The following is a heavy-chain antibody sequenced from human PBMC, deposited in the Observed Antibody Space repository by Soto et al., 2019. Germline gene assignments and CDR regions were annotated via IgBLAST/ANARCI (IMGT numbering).Heavy chain of an antibody. CDR1: GFTFSTYA. D-gene: IGHD2-8*01. Sequence: EVQMLESGGGLVRPGGSLRLSCVASGFTFSTYAMTWVRQAPGKGPEWVSGILGSGDGSTYYADSVKGRFTISRDNSKNTLYLQRNSLRAEDTAVYYWAKSVAQWRYGMDVWGQGTTVIVSS. CDR3: AKSVAQWRYGMDV. V-gene: IGHV3-23*01. CDR2: ILGSGDGST. J-gene: IGHJ6*02.